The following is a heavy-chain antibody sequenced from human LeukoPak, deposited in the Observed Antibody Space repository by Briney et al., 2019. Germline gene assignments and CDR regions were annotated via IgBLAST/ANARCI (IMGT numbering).Heavy chain of an antibody. CDR3: ARLSLRVVPAAMGESFYYYMDV. Sequence: GGSLRLSCAASGFTFSSYWMSWVRQAPGKGLEWVANIKQDGSEKYYVDSVKGRFTISRDNAKNSLYLQMNSLRAEDTAVYYCARLSLRVVPAAMGESFYYYMDVWGKGTTVTVSS. CDR2: IKQDGSEK. D-gene: IGHD2-2*01. J-gene: IGHJ6*03. V-gene: IGHV3-7*01. CDR1: GFTFSSYW.